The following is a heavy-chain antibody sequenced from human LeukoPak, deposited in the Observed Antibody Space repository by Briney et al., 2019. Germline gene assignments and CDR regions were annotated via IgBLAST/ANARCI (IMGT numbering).Heavy chain of an antibody. Sequence: GRSLRLSCAASGFTFNSYAMHWVRQAPGKGLEWVAVISYDGSNKYYADSVKGRFTISRDNSKNTLYLQMNSLRAEDTAVYYCAREKAVVPAAPDAFDIWGQGTMVTVSS. V-gene: IGHV3-30-3*01. J-gene: IGHJ3*02. CDR1: GFTFNSYA. CDR3: AREKAVVPAAPDAFDI. D-gene: IGHD2-2*01. CDR2: ISYDGSNK.